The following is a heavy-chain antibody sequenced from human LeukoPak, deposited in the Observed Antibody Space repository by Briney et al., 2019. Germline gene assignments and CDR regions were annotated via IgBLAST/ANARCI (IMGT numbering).Heavy chain of an antibody. CDR2: IYYSGST. J-gene: IGHJ4*02. CDR3: ARDLHDSSGYYSYYFDY. D-gene: IGHD3-22*01. CDR1: GGSISSSSYY. Sequence: SETLSLTCTVSGGSISSSSYYWGWIRQPPGKGLEWIGSIYYSGSTYYNPSLKSRVTISVDTSKNQFSLKLSSMTAAHTAVYYCARDLHDSSGYYSYYFDYWGQGTLVTVSS. V-gene: IGHV4-39*07.